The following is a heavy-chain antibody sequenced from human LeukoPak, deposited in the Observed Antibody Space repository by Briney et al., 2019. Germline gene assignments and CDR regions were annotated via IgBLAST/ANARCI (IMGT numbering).Heavy chain of an antibody. Sequence: PGGSLRLSCAASGFTVSSNYMSWVRQAPGKGLEWVSVIYSGGSTYYADSVKGRFTISRDNSKNTLYLQMNSLRAEDTAVYYCARVGITGTTAPNYYYYYGMDVWGQGTTVTVSS. CDR3: ARVGITGTTAPNYYYYYGMDV. CDR1: GFTVSSNY. CDR2: IYSGGST. J-gene: IGHJ6*02. D-gene: IGHD1-7*01. V-gene: IGHV3-53*01.